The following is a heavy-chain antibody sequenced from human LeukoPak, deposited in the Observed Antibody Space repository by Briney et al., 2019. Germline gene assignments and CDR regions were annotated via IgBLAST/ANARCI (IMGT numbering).Heavy chain of an antibody. Sequence: PSETLSLTCTVSGGSISSGSYYWSWIRQPAGKGLEWIGRIYTSGSTNYNPSLKSRVTISVDTSKSQFSLKLSSVTAADTAVYYCARENQNYYDSSGYYSWGQGTLVTVSS. V-gene: IGHV4-61*02. J-gene: IGHJ4*02. D-gene: IGHD3-22*01. CDR3: ARENQNYYDSSGYYS. CDR2: IYTSGST. CDR1: GGSISSGSYY.